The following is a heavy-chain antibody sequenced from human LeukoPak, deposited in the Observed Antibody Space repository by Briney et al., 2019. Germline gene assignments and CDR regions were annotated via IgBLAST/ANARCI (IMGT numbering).Heavy chain of an antibody. Sequence: PGRSLRLSCAASGFTFDDYAMHWVRQVPGKGLEWVSGISWKSDRIGYADSVKGRFTISRDNAKNSLYLQMNSLRAEDTAVYYCAELGITMIGGVWGKGTTVTISS. CDR2: ISWKSDRI. J-gene: IGHJ6*04. CDR3: AELGITMIGGV. V-gene: IGHV3-9*01. CDR1: GFTFDDYA. D-gene: IGHD3-10*02.